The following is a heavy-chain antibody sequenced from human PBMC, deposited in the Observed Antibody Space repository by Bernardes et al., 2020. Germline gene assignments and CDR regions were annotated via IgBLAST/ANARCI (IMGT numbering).Heavy chain of an antibody. CDR2: IYNSGST. CDR3: ARGGGIAAAGDS. J-gene: IGHJ4*02. Sequence: SETLSLTCTVSGGSINNYYWNWLRQPPGKGLEWIGYIYNSGSTNYNPSLKSRVTISLDTSKNQFSLSLDSVTAADTAVYYCARGGGIAAAGDSWGRGTLVTVSS. V-gene: IGHV4-59*01. D-gene: IGHD6-13*01. CDR1: GGSINNYY.